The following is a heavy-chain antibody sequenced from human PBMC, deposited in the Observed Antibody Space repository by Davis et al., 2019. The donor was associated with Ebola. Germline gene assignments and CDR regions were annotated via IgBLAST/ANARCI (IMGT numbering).Heavy chain of an antibody. Sequence: LRLSCAVYGGSFSGYYWTWIRQPPGKGLEWIGEIDHSGRTTWNASLKSRVTISADTSKNQFSLKLSPVTAADTAVYYCAAKSMVVTVWGQGTLVTVSS. J-gene: IGHJ4*02. CDR3: AAKSMVVTV. CDR1: GGSFSGYY. D-gene: IGHD2-21*02. V-gene: IGHV4-34*09. CDR2: IDHSGRT.